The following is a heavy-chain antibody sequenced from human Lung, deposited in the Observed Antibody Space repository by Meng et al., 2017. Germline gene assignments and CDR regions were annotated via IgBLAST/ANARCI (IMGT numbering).Heavy chain of an antibody. V-gene: IGHV4-34*01. Sequence: RQQWGSDLLSPPETLSLTGFVSGGSFSDYYGSWIRQPPGKGLEWIGEINHSGSTNYNPSLESRATISVDTSQNNLSLKLSSVTAADSAVYYCARGPTTMAHDFDYWGQGTLVTVSS. CDR2: INHSGST. D-gene: IGHD4-11*01. J-gene: IGHJ4*02. CDR3: ARGPTTMAHDFDY. CDR1: GGSFSDYY.